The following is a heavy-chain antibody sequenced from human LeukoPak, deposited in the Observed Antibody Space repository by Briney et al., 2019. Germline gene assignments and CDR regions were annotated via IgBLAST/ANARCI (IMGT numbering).Heavy chain of an antibody. V-gene: IGHV3-21*01. CDR1: GFTFSSYS. CDR2: ISSSSSYI. Sequence: PGGSLRLSCAASGFTFSSYSMNWVRQAPGKGLEWVSSISSSSSYIYYADSVKGRFTISRDNAKNSLYLQMNSLRAEDTAVYYCARDSAHIVVGDRYYYYYYMDVWGKGTTVTTSS. J-gene: IGHJ6*03. D-gene: IGHD2-2*01. CDR3: ARDSAHIVVGDRYYYYYYMDV.